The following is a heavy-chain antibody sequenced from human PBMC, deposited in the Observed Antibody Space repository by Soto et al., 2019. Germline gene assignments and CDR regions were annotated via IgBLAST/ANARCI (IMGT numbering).Heavy chain of an antibody. D-gene: IGHD6-25*01. V-gene: IGHV3-23*01. CDR3: ARERQGAAGRYYYGMDV. Sequence: EVQLLESGGGLSLPGGSLRLSCAASGFTFNSYAMTWVRQAPGKGLEWVAGISGNGRKTSYADSVKGRFSISRDNSKNTLYLQMNSLRAEDTAVYYCARERQGAAGRYYYGMDVWGQGTTVTVSS. CDR1: GFTFNSYA. J-gene: IGHJ6*02. CDR2: ISGNGRKT.